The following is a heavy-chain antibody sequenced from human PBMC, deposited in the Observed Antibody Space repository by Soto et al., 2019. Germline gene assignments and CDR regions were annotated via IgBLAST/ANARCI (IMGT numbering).Heavy chain of an antibody. CDR3: ASGSGLYSTDY. Sequence: EVQLVESGGGLVQPGGSLRLSCAVSGFTFSSYWMHWVRQAPGKGLMWVSLITTDGETTKYADSVKGRFTISRDNGKNTLYLQMNSLRGEDTAVYYCASGSGLYSTDYWGQGTLVTVSS. V-gene: IGHV3-74*03. J-gene: IGHJ4*02. CDR1: GFTFSSYW. CDR2: ITTDGETT. D-gene: IGHD6-19*01.